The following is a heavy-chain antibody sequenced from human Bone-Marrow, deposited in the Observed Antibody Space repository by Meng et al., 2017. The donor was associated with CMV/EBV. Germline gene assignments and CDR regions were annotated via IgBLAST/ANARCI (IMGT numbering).Heavy chain of an antibody. Sequence: LTGPGPGLAKPSQTLSLTCTVAGGSISSGDYYWSWIRQPPGKGLEWIVYIYYSGSTYYNPSLKSRVTISVDTSKNQFSLKLSSVTAADTAVYYCARVLSGYFDYWGQGTLVTVSS. J-gene: IGHJ4*02. V-gene: IGHV4-30-4*08. CDR1: GGSISSGDYY. CDR3: ARVLSGYFDY. D-gene: IGHD2-15*01. CDR2: IYYSGST.